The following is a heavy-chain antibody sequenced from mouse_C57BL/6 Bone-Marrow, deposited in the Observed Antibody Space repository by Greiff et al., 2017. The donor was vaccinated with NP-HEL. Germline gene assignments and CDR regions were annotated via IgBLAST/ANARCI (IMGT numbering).Heavy chain of an antibody. Sequence: EVKVEESGGGLVKPGGSLKLSCAASGFTFSSYAMSWVRQTPEKRLEWVATISDGGSYTYYPDNVKGRFTISRDNAKNNLYLQMSHLKSEDTAMYYCARDSGTLFDYWGQGTTLTVSS. CDR3: ARDSGTLFDY. V-gene: IGHV5-4*01. CDR1: GFTFSSYA. CDR2: ISDGGSYT. J-gene: IGHJ2*01. D-gene: IGHD4-1*01.